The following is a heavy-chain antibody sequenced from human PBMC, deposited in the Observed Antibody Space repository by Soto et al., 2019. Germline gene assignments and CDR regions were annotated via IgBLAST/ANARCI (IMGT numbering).Heavy chain of an antibody. CDR2: ISSSGTSA. Sequence: PGGSLRLSCAGSGFTFSNVYMSWIRQAPGKGLEYISYISSSGTSAKYADSVKGRFTISGDNAENSLYLQMNSLRAEDTAVYYCAREADILNWFDPWGQGTLVTVSS. CDR3: AREADILNWFDP. J-gene: IGHJ5*02. V-gene: IGHV3-11*06. D-gene: IGHD3-9*01. CDR1: GFTFSNVY.